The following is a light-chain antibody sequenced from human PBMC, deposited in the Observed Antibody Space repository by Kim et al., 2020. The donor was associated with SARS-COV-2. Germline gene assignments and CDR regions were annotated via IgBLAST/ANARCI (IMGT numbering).Light chain of an antibody. V-gene: IGKV2-28*01. J-gene: IGKJ1*01. CDR2: LGS. Sequence: DIVLTQSPLSLPVTPGEPASISCRSSQSLLHSNGYSYLDWYLQKPGQSPQLLIYLGSSRASGVPDRFSGSGSDTDFTLQISRVEADDVGVYYCMQALQTRAFGQGTKVDIK. CDR1: QSLLHSNGYSY. CDR3: MQALQTRA.